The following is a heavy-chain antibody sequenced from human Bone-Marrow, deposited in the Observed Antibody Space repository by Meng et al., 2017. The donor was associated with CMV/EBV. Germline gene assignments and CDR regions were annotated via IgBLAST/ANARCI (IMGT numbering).Heavy chain of an antibody. J-gene: IGHJ5*02. CDR2: INHSGST. D-gene: IGHD3-10*01. Sequence: SETLSLTCAVYGGSFSGYYWSWIRQPPGKGLEWIGEINHSGSTNYNPSLKSRVTISVDTSKNQFSLKLSSVTAADTAVYYCARASLYSGSGWFDPCGQGTLVTVSS. CDR1: GGSFSGYY. CDR3: ARASLYSGSGWFDP. V-gene: IGHV4-34*01.